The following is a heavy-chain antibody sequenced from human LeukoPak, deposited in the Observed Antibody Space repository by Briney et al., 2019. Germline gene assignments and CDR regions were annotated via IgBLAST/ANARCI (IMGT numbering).Heavy chain of an antibody. J-gene: IGHJ6*03. V-gene: IGHV3-48*02. Sequence: GGSLRLFCAASGFTFSSYSMNWVRQAPGKGLEWVSYISSSSSTIYYADSVKGRFTISRDNAKNSLYLQMNSLRDEDTAVYYCARLSEPHYYYYYYMDVWGKGTTVTVSS. CDR2: ISSSSSTI. CDR1: GFTFSSYS. CDR3: ARLSEPHYYYYYYMDV.